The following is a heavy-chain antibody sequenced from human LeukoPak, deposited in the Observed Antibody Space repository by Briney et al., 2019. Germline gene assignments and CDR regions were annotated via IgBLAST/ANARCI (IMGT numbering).Heavy chain of an antibody. CDR1: GFTFSSYG. Sequence: GGSLRLSCAASGFTFSSYGMHWVRQAPGKGLEWVAFIRYDGSNKYYADSVKGRFTISRDNSKNTLYLQMNSLRAEDTAVYYCAKGVGVRGVIGFDYWGQGTLVTVSS. CDR2: IRYDGSNK. D-gene: IGHD3-10*01. V-gene: IGHV3-30*02. CDR3: AKGVGVRGVIGFDY. J-gene: IGHJ4*02.